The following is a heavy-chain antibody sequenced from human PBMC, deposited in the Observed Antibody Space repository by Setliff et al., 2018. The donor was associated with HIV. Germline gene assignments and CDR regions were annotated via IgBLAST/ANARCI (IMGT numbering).Heavy chain of an antibody. CDR3: ARDANFDY. J-gene: IGHJ4*02. CDR2: ISADGANE. Sequence: GGSLRLSCAASGFTFNTYAVTWVRQAPGKGLEWVSVISADGANEYYADSVQGRFTISRDSSKNTLYLQMNSLTTEDTAMYYCARDANFDYWGQGTLVTVSS. CDR1: GFTFNTYA. V-gene: IGHV3-23*01.